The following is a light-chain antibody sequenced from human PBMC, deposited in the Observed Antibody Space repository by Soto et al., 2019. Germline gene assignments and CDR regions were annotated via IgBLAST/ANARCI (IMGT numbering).Light chain of an antibody. CDR1: SSNIGAGYD. CDR3: QSYDSSLSGYVV. CDR2: GNS. J-gene: IGLJ2*01. Sequence: QSVLTQPPSVSGAPGQRVTISCTGSSSNIGAGYDVHWYRQLPGTAPKLLIYGNSNRPSGVPDRFSGSKSGTSASLAITGLQAEEEADYYCQSYDSSLSGYVVFGGGTKLTVL. V-gene: IGLV1-40*01.